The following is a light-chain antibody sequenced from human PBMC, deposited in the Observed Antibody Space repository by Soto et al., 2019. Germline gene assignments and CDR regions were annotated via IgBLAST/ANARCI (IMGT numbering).Light chain of an antibody. CDR1: QSVSSSH. J-gene: IGKJ5*01. V-gene: IGKV3-20*01. Sequence: EIVLTPSPGTLSLSPGARATLSWSASQSVSSSHLAWYQQKPGQAPRLLISGASSRATGIPDRFSGSGSGTDFTLTITSLQSDDFAVYFCQQYTDWPITFGQGTRLEIK. CDR3: QQYTDWPIT. CDR2: GAS.